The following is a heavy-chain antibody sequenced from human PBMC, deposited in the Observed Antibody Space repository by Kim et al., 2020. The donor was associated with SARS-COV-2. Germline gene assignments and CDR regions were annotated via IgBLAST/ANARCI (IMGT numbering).Heavy chain of an antibody. D-gene: IGHD4-17*01. CDR3: ARAVTTDY. J-gene: IGHJ4*02. Sequence: SNADSMKDRFSIARDNAKNTLYLKMNSLRAEETAVYYCARAVTTDYWGQGTLVTVSS. V-gene: IGHV3-74*01.